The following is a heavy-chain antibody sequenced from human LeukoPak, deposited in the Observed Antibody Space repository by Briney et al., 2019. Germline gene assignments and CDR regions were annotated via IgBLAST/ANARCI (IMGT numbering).Heavy chain of an antibody. J-gene: IGHJ4*02. Sequence: SETLSLTCTVSGYSISSGYYWGWIRPPPGKGLEWIGSIYHSGSTYYNPSLKSRVTISVDTFKNQFSLKLSSVTAADTAVYYCAREVNDYGSFWGQGTLVTVSS. CDR1: GYSISSGYY. V-gene: IGHV4-38-2*02. D-gene: IGHD4-17*01. CDR2: IYHSGST. CDR3: AREVNDYGSF.